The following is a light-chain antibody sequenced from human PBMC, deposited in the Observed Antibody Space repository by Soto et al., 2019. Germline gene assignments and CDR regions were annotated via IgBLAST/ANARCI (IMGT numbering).Light chain of an antibody. CDR3: SSYGGSNNYV. CDR1: SSDIGGYNY. V-gene: IGLV2-8*01. J-gene: IGLJ1*01. Sequence: QSSLTQPPSASGSPGQSVTISCTGTSSDIGGYNYVSWYQQHPDNGPKLLTYEVNKRPSGVPDRFSGSKSGITASLTVAGLQAEDEADYYCSSYGGSNNYVFGTGTKLTVL. CDR2: EVN.